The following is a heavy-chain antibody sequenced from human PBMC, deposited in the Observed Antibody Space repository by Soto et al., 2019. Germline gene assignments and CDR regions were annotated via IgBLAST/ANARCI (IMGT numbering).Heavy chain of an antibody. Sequence: PGGSLRLSCAASGFTFSTYGMHWVRQAPGKGLEWVAVISYDGRNKYYADSVKGRFTISRDNSKNTLYLQINSLRVEDTAVYYCAKEGNSYGYFYFDHWGQGTLVTVSS. J-gene: IGHJ4*02. D-gene: IGHD5-18*01. CDR1: GFTFSTYG. CDR3: AKEGNSYGYFYFDH. V-gene: IGHV3-30*18. CDR2: ISYDGRNK.